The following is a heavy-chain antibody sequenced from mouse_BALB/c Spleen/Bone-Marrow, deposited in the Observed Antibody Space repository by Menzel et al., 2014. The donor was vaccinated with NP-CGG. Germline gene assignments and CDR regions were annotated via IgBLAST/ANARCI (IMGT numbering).Heavy chain of an antibody. J-gene: IGHJ3*01. CDR2: IDPSDSET. CDR3: ARTSSPGPAWLAY. V-gene: IGHV1S126*01. Sequence: QVQLKQSGPQLVRPGASVKISCKASGYSFTSYWMHWVKQRPGQGLEWIGMIDPSDSETRLNQKFKDKATLTVDKPSSAAYMQHSSLTSEDSAVYYCARTSSPGPAWLAYWGQGTLVTVSA. CDR1: GYSFTSYW.